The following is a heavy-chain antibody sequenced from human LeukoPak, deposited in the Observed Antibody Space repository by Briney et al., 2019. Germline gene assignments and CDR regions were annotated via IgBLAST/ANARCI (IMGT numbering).Heavy chain of an antibody. CDR1: GGTFSSYT. J-gene: IGHJ6*03. Sequence: SVKVSCKASGGTFSSYTISWVRQAPGQGLEWMGRIIPILGIANYAQKFQGRVTITADKSTSTAYMELSSLRSEDTAVYYCARDGVLDYYDSSGYPTMDVWGKGTTVTVSS. CDR3: ARDGVLDYYDSSGYPTMDV. D-gene: IGHD3-22*01. V-gene: IGHV1-69*04. CDR2: IIPILGIA.